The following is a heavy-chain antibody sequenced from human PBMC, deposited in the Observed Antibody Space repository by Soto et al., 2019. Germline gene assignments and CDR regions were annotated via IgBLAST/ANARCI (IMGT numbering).Heavy chain of an antibody. CDR1: GYTFTSYD. CDR2: MNPNSGNT. J-gene: IGHJ5*02. V-gene: IGHV1-8*01. Sequence: QVQLVQSGAEVKKPGASVKVSCKASGYTFTSYDINWVRHATGHVLEWMGLMNPNSGNTGYAQKFLGRVTMTRNTSISTSYMELSSLRSDDTTVYYFARLYPPTINWFDPWGQGTLVTVSS. CDR3: ARLYPPTINWFDP. D-gene: IGHD2-2*01.